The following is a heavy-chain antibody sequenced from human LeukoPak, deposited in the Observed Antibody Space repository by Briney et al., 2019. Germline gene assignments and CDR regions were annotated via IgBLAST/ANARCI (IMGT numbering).Heavy chain of an antibody. J-gene: IGHJ4*02. Sequence: SETLSLTCTVSGGSISSYYWSWIRQPPGKGLEWIGYIYYSGSTNYNPSLKSRVTISVDTSKNQFPLKLSSVTAADTAVYYCARPDYDIFDYWGQGTLVTVSS. CDR3: ARPDYDIFDY. CDR1: GGSISSYY. V-gene: IGHV4-59*01. CDR2: IYYSGST. D-gene: IGHD3-9*01.